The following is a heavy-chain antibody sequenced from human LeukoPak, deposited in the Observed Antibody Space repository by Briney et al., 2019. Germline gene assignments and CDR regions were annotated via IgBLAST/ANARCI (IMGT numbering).Heavy chain of an antibody. D-gene: IGHD3-10*01. CDR1: GGSISSGDYP. CDR3: ARGFYGSGSQFDY. Sequence: SQTLSLTCAVSGGSISSGDYPWSWIRQPPGKGLEWIGYIFHTGHTSYNPSLKSQVTISVDMSKNQLSLKLSSVTAADTAAYYCARGFYGSGSQFDYWGQGTLVTVSS. V-gene: IGHV4-30-2*01. CDR2: IFHTGHT. J-gene: IGHJ4*02.